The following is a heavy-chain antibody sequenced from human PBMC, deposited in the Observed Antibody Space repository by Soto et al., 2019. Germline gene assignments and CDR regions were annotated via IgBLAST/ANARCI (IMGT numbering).Heavy chain of an antibody. CDR1: GGTFGNSA. CDR2: IIPIFPTP. J-gene: IGHJ6*02. D-gene: IGHD3-3*02. CDR3: ARDTDRQQLGGTYYDGIPV. V-gene: IGHV1-69*12. Sequence: QVQLVQSGAEVKKPGSSVTVSCKSSGGTFGNSAISWVRQAPGQGLEWMGGIIPIFPTPYYEQKFQGRVTTPADASTTTAYIELPSLKAADTAVYYCARDTDRQQLGGTYYDGIPVWGPATKVRVSS.